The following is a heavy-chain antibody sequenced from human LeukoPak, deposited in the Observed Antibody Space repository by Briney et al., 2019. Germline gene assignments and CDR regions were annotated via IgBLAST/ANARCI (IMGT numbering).Heavy chain of an antibody. D-gene: IGHD3-16*01. CDR1: GGSISSGYY. Sequence: SQTLSLTCAVSGGSISSGYYWGWIRQPPGKGLEWIGSIYHSGSTYYNPSLKSRVTISVDTSKNQFSLKLSSVTAADTAVYYCARNALGTPFDPWGQGTLVTVSS. J-gene: IGHJ5*02. CDR2: IYHSGST. CDR3: ARNALGTPFDP. V-gene: IGHV4-38-2*01.